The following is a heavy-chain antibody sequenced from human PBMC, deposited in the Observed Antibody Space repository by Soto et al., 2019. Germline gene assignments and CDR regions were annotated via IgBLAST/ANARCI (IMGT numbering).Heavy chain of an antibody. D-gene: IGHD6-13*01. CDR2: MNPNSGNT. J-gene: IGHJ5*02. Sequence: GASVKVSCKASGYAFTSYGISWVRQAPGQGLEWMGWMNPNSGNTGYAQKFQGRVTMTRNTSISTAYMELSSLRSEDTAVYYCARGVAAAGTDWFDPWGQGTLVTVSS. CDR3: ARGVAAAGTDWFDP. CDR1: GYAFTSYG. V-gene: IGHV1-8*02.